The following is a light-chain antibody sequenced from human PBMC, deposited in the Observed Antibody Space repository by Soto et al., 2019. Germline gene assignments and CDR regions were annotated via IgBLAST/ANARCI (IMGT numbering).Light chain of an antibody. Sequence: EIGMTQSPATLSVSPGERVTLSCRASQSVMNNLAWYQHKPGQAPRLLISYASNGATVNPARFTVSGYGTDATLTINGPPSEAGAIYYSQQLHPWPVTFGGGAKVEI. CDR1: QSVMNN. CDR3: QQLHPWPVT. V-gene: IGKV3-15*01. J-gene: IGKJ4*01. CDR2: YAS.